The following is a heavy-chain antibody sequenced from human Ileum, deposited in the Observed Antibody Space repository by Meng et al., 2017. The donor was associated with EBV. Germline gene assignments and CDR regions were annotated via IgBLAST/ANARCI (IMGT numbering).Heavy chain of an antibody. D-gene: IGHD2-15*01. CDR2: INPNSGGT. Sequence: QVQLMQSGAEVKKPGASVKVSCTASGYTFTAYYIHWVRQAPGQGLEWMGRINPNSGGTNYAQKFQGRVTMTRDTSISTAYMELSGLISDDTAVYYCVGEREDGSSGVYFRHWGQGTLVTVSS. CDR3: VGEREDGSSGVYFRH. J-gene: IGHJ1*01. CDR1: GYTFTAYY. V-gene: IGHV1-2*06.